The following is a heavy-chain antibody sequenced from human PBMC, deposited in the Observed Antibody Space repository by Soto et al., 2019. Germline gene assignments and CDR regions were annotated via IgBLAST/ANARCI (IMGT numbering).Heavy chain of an antibody. J-gene: IGHJ6*02. Sequence: QVQLVQSGAEVKKPGASVKVSCKASGYTFTSYDINWVRQATGQGLEWMGWMNPNSGNTGYAQKFQGRVTMTRNTSISTAYMELSSLRSEDTAVYYCARGPFYYDILTGYYYYYYGMDVWGQGTTVTVSS. V-gene: IGHV1-8*01. CDR3: ARGPFYYDILTGYYYYYYGMDV. D-gene: IGHD3-9*01. CDR2: MNPNSGNT. CDR1: GYTFTSYD.